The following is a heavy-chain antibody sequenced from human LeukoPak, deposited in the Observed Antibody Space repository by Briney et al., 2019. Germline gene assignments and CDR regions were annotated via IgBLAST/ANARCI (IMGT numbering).Heavy chain of an antibody. D-gene: IGHD4-17*01. J-gene: IGHJ4*02. Sequence: SVKVSCKASGGTFSSYAISWVRQAPGQGLEWMGGIIPFFGTANYAQKFQGRVTVTADESTSTAYMELSSLRSKDTAVYYCARGGVDYGDYDFDYWGQGTLVTVSS. CDR2: IIPFFGTA. CDR1: GGTFSSYA. CDR3: ARGGVDYGDYDFDY. V-gene: IGHV1-69*13.